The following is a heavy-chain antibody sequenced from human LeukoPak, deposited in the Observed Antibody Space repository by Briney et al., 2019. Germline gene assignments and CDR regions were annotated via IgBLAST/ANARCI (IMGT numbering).Heavy chain of an antibody. V-gene: IGHV1-2*02. Sequence: GASVKVSCKASGYTFNGYYMHWVRQAPGQGLEWMGWINPNSGGTNYAQKFQGRVTMTRDTSISTAHMELSRLRSDDTAVYYCARMWGTYYYDSSGYQHYFDYWGQGTLVTVSS. J-gene: IGHJ4*02. CDR3: ARMWGTYYYDSSGYQHYFDY. CDR1: GYTFNGYY. CDR2: INPNSGGT. D-gene: IGHD3-22*01.